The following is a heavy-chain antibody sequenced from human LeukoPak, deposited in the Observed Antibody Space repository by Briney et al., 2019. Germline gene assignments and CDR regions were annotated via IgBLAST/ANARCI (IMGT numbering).Heavy chain of an antibody. D-gene: IGHD3-22*01. CDR3: AGEDNSSGYRPFDI. J-gene: IGHJ3*02. CDR1: GYTFTGYY. V-gene: IGHV1-2*06. CDR2: INPNNGGT. Sequence: ASVKVSCKASGYTFTGYYIHWVRQAPGQGLEWMGRINPNNGGTNYVQKFQGRVTMTRDMSMSTVYMELSRLRSVDTAVYYCAGEDNSSGYRPFDIWGQGTMVTVPS.